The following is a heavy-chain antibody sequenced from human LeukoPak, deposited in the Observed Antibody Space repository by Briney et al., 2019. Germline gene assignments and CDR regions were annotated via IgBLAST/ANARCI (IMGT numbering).Heavy chain of an antibody. J-gene: IGHJ4*02. CDR3: ATGRLRGDYAPGY. Sequence: GGSLRLSCTASGFTFSDYVMNWVRQAPGKGLEWVSVISNADAYTSYTGSVKGRFTISRDSSKKTLYLQMSSLIVEDTAVYYCATGRLRGDYAPGYWGQGTLVTVSS. V-gene: IGHV3-23*01. CDR1: GFTFSDYV. D-gene: IGHD4-17*01. CDR2: ISNADAYT.